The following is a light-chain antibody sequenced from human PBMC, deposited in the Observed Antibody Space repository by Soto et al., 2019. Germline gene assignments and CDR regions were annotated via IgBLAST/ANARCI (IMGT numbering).Light chain of an antibody. CDR3: GTWDSSLSAWL. CDR1: RSNIGNNY. Sequence: QSVLTQPPSVSAAPGQTVTISCSGTRSNIGNNYVSWYQEIPGTAPKLLIFDNNKRPSGIPGRFSGSKSGTSATLGITGLQTGDEADYYCGTWDSSLSAWLFGGGTKVTVL. CDR2: DNN. V-gene: IGLV1-51*01. J-gene: IGLJ3*02.